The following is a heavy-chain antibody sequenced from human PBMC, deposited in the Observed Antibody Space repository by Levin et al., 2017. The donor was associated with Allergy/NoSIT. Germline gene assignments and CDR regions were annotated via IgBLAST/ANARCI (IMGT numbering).Heavy chain of an antibody. Sequence: ESLKISCTVSGDSISSYYWNWIRQPPGKGLEWIGYIYYSGSTNYNPSLKSRVTISLDTSKNQFSLKLSSVTAADTAVYYCAREGSVENYFDYWGQGTLVTVSS. CDR3: AREGSVENYFDY. D-gene: IGHD4-23*01. V-gene: IGHV4-59*01. CDR1: GDSISSYY. CDR2: IYYSGST. J-gene: IGHJ4*02.